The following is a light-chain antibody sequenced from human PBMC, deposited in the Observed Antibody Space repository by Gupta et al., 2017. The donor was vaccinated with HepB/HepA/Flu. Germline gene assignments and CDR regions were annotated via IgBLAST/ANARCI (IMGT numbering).Light chain of an antibody. CDR3: QQRR. CDR1: QSVSSY. V-gene: IGKV3-11*01. CDR2: DAS. J-gene: IGKJ3*01. Sequence: EIVLTQSPATLSLSPGERATLSCRPSQSVSSYLAGYQQKPGQAPRLLIYDASNRATGIRARFSGSGSGTDFTLTISSLEPEDCAVDDCQQRRFGHGTRVDIK.